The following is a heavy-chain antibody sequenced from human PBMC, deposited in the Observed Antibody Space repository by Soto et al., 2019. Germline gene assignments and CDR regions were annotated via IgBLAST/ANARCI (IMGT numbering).Heavy chain of an antibody. CDR3: ARVLGQITCGGVMRDAFDI. J-gene: IGHJ3*02. CDR2: INPNSGGT. CDR1: GYTFTGYY. V-gene: IGHV1-2*04. D-gene: IGHD3-16*01. Sequence: QVQLVQSGAEVKKPGASVKVSCKASGYTFTGYYMHWVRQAPGQGLEWMGWINPNSGGTNYAQKFQGWVTMTRDTSISTAYMELSRLRSDDTAGYYCARVLGQITCGGVMRDAFDIWGQGTMVTVSS.